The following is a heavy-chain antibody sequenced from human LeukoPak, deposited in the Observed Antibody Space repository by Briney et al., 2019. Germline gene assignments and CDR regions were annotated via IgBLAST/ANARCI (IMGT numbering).Heavy chain of an antibody. CDR1: GFTFSSYS. CDR3: ARDVGSSGWYYAFDI. D-gene: IGHD6-19*01. J-gene: IGHJ3*02. V-gene: IGHV3-21*01. CDR2: ITSSSSYI. Sequence: GGSLRLSCAASGFTFSSYSMYWVRQAPGKGLGWVSSITSSSSYIYYADSMKGRFTISRDNAKNSLYLQMTSLRAEDTAVYYCARDVGSSGWYYAFDIWGQGTMVTVSS.